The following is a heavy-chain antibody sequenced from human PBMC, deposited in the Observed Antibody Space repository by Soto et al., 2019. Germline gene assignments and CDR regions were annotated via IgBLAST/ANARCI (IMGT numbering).Heavy chain of an antibody. D-gene: IGHD5-12*01. CDR1: GFTFSSYA. CDR3: ARGMGNSGYDSFFY. Sequence: GGSLRLSCAASGFTFSSYAMHWVRQAPGKGLEYVSAISSNGGSTYYANSVKGRFTISRDNSKNTLYLQMGSLRAEDMAVYYCARGMGNSGYDSFFYWGQGTLVTVSS. V-gene: IGHV3-64*01. CDR2: ISSNGGST. J-gene: IGHJ4*02.